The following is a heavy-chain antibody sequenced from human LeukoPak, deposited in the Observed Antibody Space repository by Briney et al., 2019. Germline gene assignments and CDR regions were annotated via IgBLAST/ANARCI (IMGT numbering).Heavy chain of an antibody. CDR3: ARDPGYSSSWKKGFGFDY. CDR2: INPSGGST. Sequence: ASVKVSCKASEYTFTSYYMHWVRQAPGQGLEWMGIINPSGGSTSYAQKFQGRVTMTRDASTSTVYMELSSLRSEDTAVYYCARDPGYSSSWKKGFGFDYWGQGTLVTVSS. D-gene: IGHD6-13*01. CDR1: EYTFTSYY. V-gene: IGHV1-46*01. J-gene: IGHJ4*02.